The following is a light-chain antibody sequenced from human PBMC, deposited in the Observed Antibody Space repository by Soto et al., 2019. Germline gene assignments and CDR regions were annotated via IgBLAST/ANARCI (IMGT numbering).Light chain of an antibody. Sequence: IVITHAPATLSVSPGERHTLSCRASQSVNSNLAWYQQRPGQAPRLLIYGASTRATGIPDRFSGSGSGTEFTLTISSLQPDDFATYYCQQYNSYSGGTFAQGTKVDIK. CDR3: QQYNSYSGGT. CDR2: GAS. V-gene: IGKV3D-15*01. J-gene: IGKJ1*01. CDR1: QSVNSN.